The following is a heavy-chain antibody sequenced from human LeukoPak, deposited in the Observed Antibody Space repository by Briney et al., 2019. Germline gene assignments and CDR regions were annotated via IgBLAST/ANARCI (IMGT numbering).Heavy chain of an antibody. J-gene: IGHJ4*02. CDR2: ISSSSSYI. CDR1: GFTFSSYS. D-gene: IGHD6-13*01. CDR3: ARVAAGTSNYFDY. Sequence: KPGGSLRLSCAASGFTFSSYSMNWVRQAPGKGLEWVSSISSSSSYIYYADSVKGRFTISRDNAKNSLYLQMNSLRAEDTAVYYCARVAAGTSNYFDYWGQGTLVTVSS. V-gene: IGHV3-21*01.